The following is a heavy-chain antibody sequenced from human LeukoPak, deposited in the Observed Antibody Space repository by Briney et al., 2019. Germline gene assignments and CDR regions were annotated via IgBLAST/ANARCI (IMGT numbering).Heavy chain of an antibody. CDR2: IYYSGTT. J-gene: IGHJ3*02. D-gene: IGHD3-22*01. CDR3: ARIVGKTYYYDSTTPNNAFDI. CDR1: GXSISSGDFY. V-gene: IGHV4-31*03. Sequence: SQTLSLTCTVSGXSISSGDFYWSWIRQHPGKGLEWIGYIYYSGTTYYSPSLKSRVTISLDTSKNQSSLKLSSVTAADTAVYYCARIVGKTYYYDSTTPNNAFDIWGQGTMVTVSS.